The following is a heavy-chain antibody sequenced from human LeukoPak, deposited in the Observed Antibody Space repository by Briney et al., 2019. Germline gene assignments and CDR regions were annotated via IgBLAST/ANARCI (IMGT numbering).Heavy chain of an antibody. CDR1: GGSISSGGYS. CDR3: ARVRAMTFDY. J-gene: IGHJ4*02. D-gene: IGHD5-18*01. V-gene: IGHV4-30-2*01. Sequence: SETLSLTCAVSGGSISSGGYSWSCIRQPPGKGLEWIGYIYHSGSTYYNPSLKSRVTISVDRSKNQFSLKLSSVTAADTAVYYCARVRAMTFDYWGQGTLVTVSS. CDR2: IYHSGST.